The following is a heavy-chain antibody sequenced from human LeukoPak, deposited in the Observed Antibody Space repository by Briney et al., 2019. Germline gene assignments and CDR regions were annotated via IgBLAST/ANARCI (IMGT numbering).Heavy chain of an antibody. CDR2: VDPEDGKT. Sequence: ASVKISCKVSGYTFTDYYMQWVQQAPGKGLEWMGLVDPEDGKTIYAEKFQGRVTITADTSTDTAYMELSSLRSEDTAVYYCAIPKVAGTHFDYWGQGTLVTVSS. J-gene: IGHJ4*02. V-gene: IGHV1-69-2*01. CDR3: AIPKVAGTHFDY. CDR1: GYTFTDYY. D-gene: IGHD6-19*01.